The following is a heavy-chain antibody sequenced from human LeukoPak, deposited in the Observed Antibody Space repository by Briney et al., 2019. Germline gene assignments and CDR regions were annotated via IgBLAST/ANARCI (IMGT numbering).Heavy chain of an antibody. D-gene: IGHD1-1*01. CDR2: IYPGDSDT. Sequence: GESLKISCKGSGYSFTSYWIGWVRQMPGKGLEWMGIIYPGDSDTRYSPSFQGQVTISADKSISTAYLQWSSLKASDTAMYYCARVGRNGYYYYYMDVWGKGTTVTVSS. V-gene: IGHV5-51*01. CDR3: ARVGRNGYYYYYMDV. J-gene: IGHJ6*03. CDR1: GYSFTSYW.